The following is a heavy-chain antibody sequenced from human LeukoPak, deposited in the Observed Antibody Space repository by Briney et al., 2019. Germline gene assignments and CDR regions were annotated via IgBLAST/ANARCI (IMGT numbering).Heavy chain of an antibody. CDR2: ISSSGSTI. Sequence: GGSLRLSCAASGFTFSDYYMSYIRQAPGKALEWVSYISSSGSTIYYADSVSGRLTSSRDNAKNSLYLQMNSLRAEDTAVYYCACERGGSSSEFPEYYYYYMDVWGKGTTVTVSS. CDR3: ACERGGSSSEFPEYYYYYMDV. D-gene: IGHD6-6*01. V-gene: IGHV3-11*04. CDR1: GFTFSDYY. J-gene: IGHJ6*03.